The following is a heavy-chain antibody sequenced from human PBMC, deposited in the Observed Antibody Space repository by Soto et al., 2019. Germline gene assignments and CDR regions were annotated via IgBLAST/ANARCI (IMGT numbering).Heavy chain of an antibody. D-gene: IGHD1-26*01. CDR1: GFTFSSYA. V-gene: IGHV3-23*01. J-gene: IGHJ3*02. CDR2: ISGSGGST. Sequence: GGSLRLSCAASGFTFSSYAMSWVRRAPGKGLEWVSAISGSGGSTYYADSVKGRFTISRDNFRNTLYLQMNSLRAEDTAVYYCAKDRKFGEWELPATAFDIWGQGTMVTVSS. CDR3: AKDRKFGEWELPATAFDI.